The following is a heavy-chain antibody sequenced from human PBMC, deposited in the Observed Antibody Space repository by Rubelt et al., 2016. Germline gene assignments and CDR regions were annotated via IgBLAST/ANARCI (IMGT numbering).Heavy chain of an antibody. Sequence: GPGLVTPSETLSLTCTVSGGSISSYYWSWIRQPAGKGLEWIGRIYTSGSTNYNPSLKSRVTMSVDTSKNQFSLKLSSVTAPDTAVYYCARETQPTVTTRGEVDYWGQGTLVTVTS. CDR2: IYTSGST. V-gene: IGHV4-4*07. CDR1: GGSISSYY. CDR3: ARETQPTVTTRGEVDY. D-gene: IGHD4-17*01. J-gene: IGHJ4*02.